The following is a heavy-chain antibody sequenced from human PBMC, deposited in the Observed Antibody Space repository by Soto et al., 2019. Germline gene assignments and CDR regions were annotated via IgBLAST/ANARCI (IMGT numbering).Heavy chain of an antibody. D-gene: IGHD3-10*01. Sequence: QVQLVQSGAEVKKPGASVKVSCKASGYTFTSYAMHWVRQAPGQGLEWMGWISAYNGNTKYAQKLQGRVTMTTDTSTSTAYMELRSLRSDDTAVYYCARSSWWMVRGIKRYYFDYWGQGTLVTVSS. CDR2: ISAYNGNT. CDR1: GYTFTSYA. CDR3: ARSSWWMVRGIKRYYFDY. V-gene: IGHV1-18*01. J-gene: IGHJ4*02.